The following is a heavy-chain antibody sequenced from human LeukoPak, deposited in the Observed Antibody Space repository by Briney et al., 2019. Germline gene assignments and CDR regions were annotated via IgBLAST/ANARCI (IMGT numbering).Heavy chain of an antibody. CDR1: GGSISSYY. D-gene: IGHD3-22*01. J-gene: IGHJ4*02. V-gene: IGHV4-59*08. Sequence: PSETLSLTCTVSGGSISSYYWSWVRQPPGKGLEWIGYIFYSGSTNYNPSLKSRVTISVDTSENQFSLRLSSVTAADTAVYYCARHGGQSSGYYYWGQGNLVTVSS. CDR3: ARHGGQSSGYYY. CDR2: IFYSGST.